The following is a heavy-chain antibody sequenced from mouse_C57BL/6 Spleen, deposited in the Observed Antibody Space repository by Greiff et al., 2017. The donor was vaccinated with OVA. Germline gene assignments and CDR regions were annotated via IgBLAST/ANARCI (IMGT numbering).Heavy chain of an antibody. Sequence: EVKLVESGPVLVKPGASVKMSCKASGYTFTDYYMNWVKQSHGKSLEWIGVINPYNGGTSYNQKFKGKATLTVDKSSSTAYMELNSLTSEDSAVYYCARGYYGSFAMDYWGQGTSVTVSS. CDR3: ARGYYGSFAMDY. D-gene: IGHD1-1*01. CDR1: GYTFTDYY. CDR2: INPYNGGT. V-gene: IGHV1-19*01. J-gene: IGHJ4*01.